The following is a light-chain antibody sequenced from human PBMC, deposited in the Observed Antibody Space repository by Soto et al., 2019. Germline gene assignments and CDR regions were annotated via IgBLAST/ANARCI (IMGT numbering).Light chain of an antibody. CDR1: ALPKKY. J-gene: IGLJ6*01. Sequence: SYELTQPPSVSVSLGQMARITCSGAALPKKYAYWYQQKPGQFPVLVIYKDSERPSGIPERFSGSSSGTIVTLTISGVQAEDEADYYCLSADSSGTYLNVFGSGTQLTVL. CDR3: LSADSSGTYLNV. V-gene: IGLV3-16*01. CDR2: KDS.